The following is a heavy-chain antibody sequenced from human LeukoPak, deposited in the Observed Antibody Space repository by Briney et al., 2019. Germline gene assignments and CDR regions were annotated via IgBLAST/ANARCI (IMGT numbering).Heavy chain of an antibody. J-gene: IGHJ4*02. CDR1: GGSFSGYY. D-gene: IGHD4-11*01. Sequence: SETLSLTCAVYGGSFSGYYWSWIRQPPGKGLEWSGEINHSGSTNYNPSPKSRVTISVDKSKNQFSLKLGSVTAADTAVYYCARRTTVTIPFGYWGQGTLVTVSS. CDR3: ARRTTVTIPFGY. CDR2: INHSGST. V-gene: IGHV4-34*01.